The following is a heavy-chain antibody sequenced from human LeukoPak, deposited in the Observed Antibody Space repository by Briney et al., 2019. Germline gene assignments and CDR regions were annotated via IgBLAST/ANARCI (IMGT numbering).Heavy chain of an antibody. D-gene: IGHD5-24*01. CDR1: GYTFTSYD. V-gene: IGHV1-2*02. CDR2: INPNSGGT. Sequence: ASVKVSCKASGYTFTSYDINWVRQATGQGLEWMGWINPNSGGTNYAQKFQGRVTMTRDTSISTAYMELSRLRSDDTAVYYCASVEMGWGFDYWGQGTLVTVSS. CDR3: ASVEMGWGFDY. J-gene: IGHJ4*02.